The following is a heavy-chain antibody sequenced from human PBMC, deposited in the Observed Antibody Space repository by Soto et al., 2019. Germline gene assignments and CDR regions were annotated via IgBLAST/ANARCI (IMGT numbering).Heavy chain of an antibody. CDR3: ARVRFGEWGYAMDV. D-gene: IGHD3-10*01. Sequence: QVQLVESGGGLVKPGGSLRLSCAASGLTFSDCYMNWIRQAPGKGLEWVSYISSSGSSINYADSVKGRFTISRDNAKNPLYLQMNSLRAEDTAMYSCARVRFGEWGYAMDVWGQGTTVTVSS. J-gene: IGHJ6*02. CDR2: ISSSGSSI. CDR1: GLTFSDCY. V-gene: IGHV3-11*01.